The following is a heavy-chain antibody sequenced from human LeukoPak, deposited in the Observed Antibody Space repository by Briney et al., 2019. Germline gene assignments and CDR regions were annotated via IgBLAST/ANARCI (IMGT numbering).Heavy chain of an antibody. CDR3: ARGFSNTVTTRGSPRRGQYFQH. J-gene: IGHJ1*01. Sequence: PSETLSLTCAVYGGSFSGYYWSWIRQPPGKGLEWIGEINHSGSTNYNPSLKSRVTISVDTSKNQFSLKLSSVTAADTAVYYCARGFSNTVTTRGSPRRGQYFQHWGQGTLVTVSS. CDR1: GGSFSGYY. D-gene: IGHD4-17*01. CDR2: INHSGST. V-gene: IGHV4-34*01.